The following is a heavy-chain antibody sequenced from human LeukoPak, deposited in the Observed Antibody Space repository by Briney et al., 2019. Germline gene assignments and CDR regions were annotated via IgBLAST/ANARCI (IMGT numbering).Heavy chain of an antibody. Sequence: SETLSLTCTVSGFSITTNNYYWGWLRQTPGKGLEWIGTIHYTGNTYDNPSLKSRVSIPIDTSTSQFSLKVTSLTAADTAVYYCARQGNTGFPDAFDLWGQGTMVTVSS. CDR2: IHYTGNT. J-gene: IGHJ3*01. D-gene: IGHD1/OR15-1a*01. V-gene: IGHV4-39*01. CDR1: GFSITTNNYY. CDR3: ARQGNTGFPDAFDL.